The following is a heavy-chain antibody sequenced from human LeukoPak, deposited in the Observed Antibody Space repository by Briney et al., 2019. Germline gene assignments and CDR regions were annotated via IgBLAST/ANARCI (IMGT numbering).Heavy chain of an antibody. CDR1: GYTFTSYG. CDR2: ISAYNGNT. V-gene: IGHV1-18*01. CDR3: ARDPKETDTALWMGGDY. J-gene: IGHJ4*02. D-gene: IGHD5-18*01. Sequence: GASVKVSCKASGYTFTSYGISWVRQAPGQGLEWMGWISAYNGNTNYAQKLQGRVTMTTDTSTSTAYMELRSLRSDDTAVYYCARDPKETDTALWMGGDYWGQGTLVTVSS.